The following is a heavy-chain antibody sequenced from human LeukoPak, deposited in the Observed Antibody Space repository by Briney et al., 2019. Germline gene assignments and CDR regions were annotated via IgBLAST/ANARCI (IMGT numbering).Heavy chain of an antibody. V-gene: IGHV2-70*04. CDR3: ALQNYDYYDSSGYYVDY. J-gene: IGHJ4*02. CDR1: GFSLSTSGMR. CDR2: IDWDDDK. D-gene: IGHD3-22*01. Sequence: SGPALVKPTQTLTLTCTFSGFSLSTSGMRVSWIRQPPGKALEWLARIDWDDDKFYSTSLKTRLTISKDTSKNQVVLTMTNMDPVGTATYYCALQNYDYYDSSGYYVDYWGQGTLVTVSS.